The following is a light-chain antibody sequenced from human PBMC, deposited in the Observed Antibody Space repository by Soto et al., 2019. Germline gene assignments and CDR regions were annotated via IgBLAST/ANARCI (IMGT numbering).Light chain of an antibody. Sequence: EIVLTQSPGTLSLSPGERATLSCRASQSISSSYLAWYQQKPGQAPRLLIYDASNRATGIPARFSGSGSGTDVTLTISRLEPEDFVVYYCQQYGSSPPTTFGQGTKV. CDR2: DAS. J-gene: IGKJ1*01. V-gene: IGKV3-20*01. CDR1: QSISSSY. CDR3: QQYGSSPPTT.